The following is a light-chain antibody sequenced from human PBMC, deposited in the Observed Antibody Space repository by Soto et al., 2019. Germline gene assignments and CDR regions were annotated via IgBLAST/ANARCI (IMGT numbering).Light chain of an antibody. CDR3: CAYAGSRTWV. CDR1: SSDVGLFNL. Sequence: QSAPIQPASVSASPGQSITISCTGTSSDVGLFNLVSWYQHYPAKAPKLILYEVNKWPSGISHRFSGSKSGNTASLTISGLQADDEAYYYCCAYAGSRTWVFGGGTKLTVL. J-gene: IGLJ3*02. CDR2: EVN. V-gene: IGLV2-23*02.